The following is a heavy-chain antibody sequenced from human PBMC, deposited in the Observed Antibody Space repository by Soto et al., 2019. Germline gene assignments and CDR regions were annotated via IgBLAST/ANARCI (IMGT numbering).Heavy chain of an antibody. CDR3: ARQQWLVLNAFDI. J-gene: IGHJ3*02. Sequence: SETLSLTCAIYGGSFSGYYWSWIRQPPGKGLEWIGEINHSGSTNYNPSLKSRVAMSVDTSKNQFSLKLSSVAAADTAVYYCARQQWLVLNAFDIWGQGTMVTVSS. CDR1: GGSFSGYY. D-gene: IGHD6-19*01. CDR2: INHSGST. V-gene: IGHV4-34*01.